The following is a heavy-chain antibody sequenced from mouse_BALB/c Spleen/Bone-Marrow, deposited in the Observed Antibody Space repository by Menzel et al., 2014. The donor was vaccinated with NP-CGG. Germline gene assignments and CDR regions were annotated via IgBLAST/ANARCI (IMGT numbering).Heavy chain of an antibody. Sequence: KVVESGGGLVKPGGSLKLSCAASGFAFSSYDMSWVRQTPEKRLEWVATISSGGSYTYYPDSVKGRFTISRDNARNALYLQMSSLRSEDTALYYCARRWLLPYAMDYWGQGTSVTISS. CDR3: ARRWLLPYAMDY. J-gene: IGHJ4*01. CDR2: ISSGGSYT. V-gene: IGHV5-9*02. D-gene: IGHD2-3*01. CDR1: GFAFSSYD.